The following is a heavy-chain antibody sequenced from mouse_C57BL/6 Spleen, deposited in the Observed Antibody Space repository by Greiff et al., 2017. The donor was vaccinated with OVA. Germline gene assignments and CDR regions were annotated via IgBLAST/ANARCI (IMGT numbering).Heavy chain of an antibody. Sequence: EVKLEESGGGLVKPGGSLKLSCAASGFTFSSYTMSWVRQTPEKRLEWVATISGGGGNTYYPDSVKGRFTISRDNAKNTLYLQMSSLRSEDTALYYCAGDPLYAMDYWGQGTSVTVSS. CDR2: ISGGGGNT. J-gene: IGHJ4*01. CDR1: GFTFSSYT. V-gene: IGHV5-9*01. CDR3: AGDPLYAMDY.